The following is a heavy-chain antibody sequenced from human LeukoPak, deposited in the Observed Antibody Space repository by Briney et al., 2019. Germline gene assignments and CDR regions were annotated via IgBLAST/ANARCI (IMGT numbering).Heavy chain of an antibody. D-gene: IGHD4-23*01. J-gene: IGHJ4*02. Sequence: SETLSLTCTVSGGSISTYYWSWIRQPPGKGLEWIGYIYYSGSTDRNPSLKSRVTISVDTSKTQFSLKLSSVTAADTAVYYCAREGVTSLNFDYWGQGTLVTVSS. CDR2: IYYSGST. V-gene: IGHV4-59*01. CDR3: AREGVTSLNFDY. CDR1: GGSISTYY.